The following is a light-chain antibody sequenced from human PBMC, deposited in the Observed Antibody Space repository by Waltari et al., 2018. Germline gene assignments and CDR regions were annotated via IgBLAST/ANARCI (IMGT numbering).Light chain of an antibody. CDR2: DVS. V-gene: IGLV2-14*03. CDR1: SSDVGGYNY. J-gene: IGLJ2*01. Sequence: QSALTQPASVSGSPGQSITISCTGTSSDVGGYNYVSWYQQHPGKAPKLMIFDVSNRPSVLSNRFAGSKSGNTASLTISGLQAEDEADYYCSSYIGSSTLELFGGGTSLTVL. CDR3: SSYIGSSTLEL.